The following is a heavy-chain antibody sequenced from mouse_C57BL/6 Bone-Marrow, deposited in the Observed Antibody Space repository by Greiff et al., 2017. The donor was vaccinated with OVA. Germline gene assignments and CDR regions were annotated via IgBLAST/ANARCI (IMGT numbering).Heavy chain of an antibody. J-gene: IGHJ3*01. D-gene: IGHD2-3*01. CDR2: INYDGSST. CDR3: ARGRGYDGYPWFAY. V-gene: IGHV5-16*01. CDR1: GFTFSDYY. Sequence: EVHLVESEGGLVQPGSSMKLSCTASGFTFSDYYMAWVRQVPEKGLEWVANINYDGSSTYYLDSLKSRFIISRDNAKNILYLQMSSLKSEYTATYYCARGRGYDGYPWFAYWGQGTLVTVSA.